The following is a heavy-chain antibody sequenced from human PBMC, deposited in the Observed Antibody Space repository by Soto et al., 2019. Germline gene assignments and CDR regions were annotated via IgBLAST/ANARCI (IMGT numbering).Heavy chain of an antibody. CDR3: AKALKREYSSGWYAPYGMDV. CDR2: ISGRGGST. CDR1: RFTIRTHR. Sequence: SPSLSCAAPRFTIRTHRMHWVRQAPGKGPEWVSPISGRGGSTYYADSVKGRFAISRDNSENTLYLQMNSLRAEDTAVYYCAKALKREYSSGWYAPYGMDVWGQGTTVTVSS. J-gene: IGHJ6*02. V-gene: IGHV3-23*01. D-gene: IGHD6-19*01.